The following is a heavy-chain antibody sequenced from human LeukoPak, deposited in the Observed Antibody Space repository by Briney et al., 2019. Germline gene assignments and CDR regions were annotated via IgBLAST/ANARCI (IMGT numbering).Heavy chain of an antibody. J-gene: IGHJ5*02. Sequence: GGSLRLSCAASGFTFSTYSMNWVRQAPGRGLEWVSYISSDSSTIYYADSVKGRFTISRDNAKNSLYLQMNSLRAEDTAVYYCARGGSPDYGDYNWFDPWGQGTLVTVSS. CDR2: ISSDSSTI. V-gene: IGHV3-48*01. CDR1: GFTFSTYS. CDR3: ARGGSPDYGDYNWFDP. D-gene: IGHD4-17*01.